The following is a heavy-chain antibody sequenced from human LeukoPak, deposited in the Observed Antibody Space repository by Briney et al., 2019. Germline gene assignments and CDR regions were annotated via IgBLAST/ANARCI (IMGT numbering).Heavy chain of an antibody. CDR2: KNPNSGNT. J-gene: IGHJ2*01. CDR3: ARGALLWFGEPDWYFDL. D-gene: IGHD3-10*01. CDR1: GYTFTSYD. Sequence: ASVKVSCKASGYTFTSYDINWVRQATGQGLEWMGWKNPNSGNTGYAQKFQGRVTITRNTSISTAYMELSSLRSEDTAVYYCARGALLWFGEPDWYFDLWGRGTLVTVSS. V-gene: IGHV1-8*03.